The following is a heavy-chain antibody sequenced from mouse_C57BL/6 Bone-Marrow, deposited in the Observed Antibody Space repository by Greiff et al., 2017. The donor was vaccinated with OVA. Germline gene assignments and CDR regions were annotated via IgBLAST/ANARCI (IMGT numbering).Heavy chain of an antibody. D-gene: IGHD2-2*01. CDR3: TSTMVTTEYFDV. J-gene: IGHJ1*03. V-gene: IGHV6-6*01. CDR1: GFTFSDAW. Sequence: EVKLMESGGGLVQPGGSMKLSCAASGFTFSDAWMDWVRQSPEKGLEWVAEIRNKANNHATYYAESVKGRFTISRDDSKSSVYLQMNSLRAEDTGIYYCTSTMVTTEYFDVWGTGTTVTVSS. CDR2: IRNKANNHAT.